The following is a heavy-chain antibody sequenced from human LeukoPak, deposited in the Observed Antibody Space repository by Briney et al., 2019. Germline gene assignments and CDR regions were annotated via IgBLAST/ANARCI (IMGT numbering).Heavy chain of an antibody. J-gene: IGHJ4*02. Sequence: GGALRLSCAGSGCTFSRYDMDGVRQAPGKGLEGVAVISNDGSNKYYADSVKGRFTISIDNSKNTLYLQMNSLRAEDTAVYYCARDSCCDDCYSSYFDYWGQGTLVTVSS. CDR2: ISNDGSNK. CDR3: ARDSCCDDCYSSYFDY. CDR1: GCTFSRYD. D-gene: IGHD2-21*02. V-gene: IGHV3-30-3*01.